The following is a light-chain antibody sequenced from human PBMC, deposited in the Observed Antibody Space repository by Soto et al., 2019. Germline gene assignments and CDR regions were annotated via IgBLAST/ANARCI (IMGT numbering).Light chain of an antibody. Sequence: EIVLTQSPGTLSFSPCEIATLSCSASQSVRSSYLAWYQQRPGQAPRLLIYGASSRATGIPDRFSGSGSGTDFTLTISSLEPEDFAVYYCQQRSNWPRTFGQGTKVDIK. CDR1: QSVRSSY. CDR3: QQRSNWPRT. CDR2: GAS. V-gene: IGKV3D-20*02. J-gene: IGKJ1*01.